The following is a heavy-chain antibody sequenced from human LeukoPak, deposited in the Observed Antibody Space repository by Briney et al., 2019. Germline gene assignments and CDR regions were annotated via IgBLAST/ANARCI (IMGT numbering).Heavy chain of an antibody. Sequence: ASVKVSCKASGGTFTSYDINWVRQATGQGLEWMGWMNPNSGNTGYAQKFQGRVTITRNTSISTAYMELSSLRSEDTAVYYCASGTSGIQLDAFDIWGQGTMVTVSS. CDR2: MNPNSGNT. D-gene: IGHD1-26*01. V-gene: IGHV1-8*03. J-gene: IGHJ3*02. CDR1: GGTFTSYD. CDR3: ASGTSGIQLDAFDI.